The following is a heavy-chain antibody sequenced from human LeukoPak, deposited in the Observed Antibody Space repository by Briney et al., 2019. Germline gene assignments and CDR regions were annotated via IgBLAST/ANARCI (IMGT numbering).Heavy chain of an antibody. Sequence: GGSLRLSCAASGFTFSSYWMHWVRQAPGKGLVWVSRINTDGSSTSYADSVKGRFTISRDNAKNTLYLQMNSLRAEDTAVYYCARDGGSYGFNAFDIWGQGTMVTVSS. V-gene: IGHV3-74*01. CDR2: INTDGSST. D-gene: IGHD1-26*01. CDR3: ARDGGSYGFNAFDI. J-gene: IGHJ3*02. CDR1: GFTFSSYW.